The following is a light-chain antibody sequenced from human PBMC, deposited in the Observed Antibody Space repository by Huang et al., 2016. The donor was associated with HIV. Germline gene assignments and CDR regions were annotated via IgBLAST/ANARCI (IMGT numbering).Light chain of an antibody. CDR3: QQSYKAPRT. CDR1: QSINKY. Sequence: DIQMNQSPSSLSASVGDRVIISCRASQSINKYLNWYQQMPGKAPKLLIYGASTLQRGVASRFSGSVSGTDFTLTIGSLQPEDAATYYCQQSYKAPRTFGQGTLLEI. J-gene: IGKJ2*01. CDR2: GAS. V-gene: IGKV1-39*01.